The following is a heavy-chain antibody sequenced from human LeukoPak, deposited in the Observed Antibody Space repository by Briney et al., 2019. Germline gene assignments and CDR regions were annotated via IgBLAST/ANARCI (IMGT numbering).Heavy chain of an antibody. CDR1: GGSISSYY. D-gene: IGHD2-15*01. V-gene: IGHV4-59*08. CDR3: ARHGPKYCSGGSCYYNWFDP. J-gene: IGHJ5*02. CDR2: IYYSGST. Sequence: PSETLSLTCTVSGGSISSYYWSWIRQPPGKGLEWIGHIYYSGSTNYNPSLKSRVTISVDTSKNQFSLKLSSVTAADTAVYYCARHGPKYCSGGSCYYNWFDPWGQGTLVTVSS.